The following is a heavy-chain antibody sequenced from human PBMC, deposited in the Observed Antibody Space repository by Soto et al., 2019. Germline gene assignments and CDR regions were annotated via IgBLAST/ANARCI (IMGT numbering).Heavy chain of an antibody. V-gene: IGHV4-59*08. Sequence: QVQLQESGPGLVRPSETLSLTCTVSGGSISSYYWSWIRQPPGKGLEWIGYIYYSGSANYNPSLKSRVTISVDTSKNQFSLKPSSATAEDTAVYYCARNYGGNVDYWGQGTLVTVSS. D-gene: IGHD4-17*01. J-gene: IGHJ4*02. CDR2: IYYSGSA. CDR1: GGSISSYY. CDR3: ARNYGGNVDY.